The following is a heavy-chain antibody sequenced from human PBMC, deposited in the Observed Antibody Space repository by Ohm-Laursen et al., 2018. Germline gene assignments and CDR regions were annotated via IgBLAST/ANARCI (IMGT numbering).Heavy chain of an antibody. D-gene: IGHD2-2*02. CDR3: AKSICSTSCYSFDY. CDR2: LSGSGDST. Sequence: SLRLSCTASGFPFSRYAMSWVRQAPGKGLEWVSALSGSGDSTDYSDSVKGRFTISRDNSKNTLYLHMNSLRAEDTAVYYCAKSICSTSCYSFDYWGQGTLVTVSS. J-gene: IGHJ4*02. V-gene: IGHV3-23*01. CDR1: GFPFSRYA.